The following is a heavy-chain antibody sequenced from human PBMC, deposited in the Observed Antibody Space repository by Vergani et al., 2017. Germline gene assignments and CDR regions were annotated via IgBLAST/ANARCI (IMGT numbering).Heavy chain of an antibody. CDR2: IYYSGST. CDR3: ARYCSSTSCYNWFDP. CDR1: GGSFSGYY. V-gene: IGHV4-34*11. Sequence: QVQLQQWGAGLLKPSETLSLTCAVYGGSFSGYYWSWIRQPPGKGLEWIGYIYYSGSTNYNPSLKSRVTISVDTSKNQFSLKLSSVTAADTAVYYCARYCSSTSCYNWFDPWGQGTLVTVSS. D-gene: IGHD2-2*01. J-gene: IGHJ5*02.